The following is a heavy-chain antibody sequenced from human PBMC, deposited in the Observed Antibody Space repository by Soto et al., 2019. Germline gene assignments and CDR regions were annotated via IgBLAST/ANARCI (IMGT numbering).Heavy chain of an antibody. CDR3: ANLGYCIAGTCHYTYDF. Sequence: GGSLRLSCAASGFTFSTYAMSWVRQAPGKGLEWVSGISGGGGTTNYADSVRGRFTISRDNSKSTLCLQMDSLRAEDTATYYCANLGYCIAGTCHYTYDFWGQGTLVTVSS. D-gene: IGHD2-15*01. J-gene: IGHJ4*02. CDR1: GFTFSTYA. CDR2: ISGGGGTT. V-gene: IGHV3-23*01.